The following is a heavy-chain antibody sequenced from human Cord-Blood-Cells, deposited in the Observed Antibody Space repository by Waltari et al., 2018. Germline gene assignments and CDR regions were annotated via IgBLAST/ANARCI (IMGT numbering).Heavy chain of an antibody. CDR2: VDPEDGET. D-gene: IGHD1-26*01. Sequence: EVKLVQSGAEVKKPGATVKITCKVSGYTFPAYYIHWVQQAPGKGLEWMGLVDPEDGETIYAEKFQGRVTITADTSTDTAYMELSSLRSEDTAVYYCAILSGTNFDYWGQGTLVTVSS. V-gene: IGHV1-69-2*01. J-gene: IGHJ4*02. CDR3: AILSGTNFDY. CDR1: GYTFPAYY.